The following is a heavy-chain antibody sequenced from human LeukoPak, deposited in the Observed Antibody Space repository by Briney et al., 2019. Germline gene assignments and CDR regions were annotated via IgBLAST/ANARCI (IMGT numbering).Heavy chain of an antibody. V-gene: IGHV3-21*01. J-gene: IGHJ4*02. CDR3: ARGSGWYSY. CDR1: GFTFNNYA. CDR2: ISSSSSYI. D-gene: IGHD6-19*01. Sequence: PGGSLRLSCAASGFTFNNYAMSWVRQAPGKGLEWVSSISSSSSYIYYADSVKGRFTISRDNAKNSLYLQMNSLRAEDTAVYYCARGSGWYSYWGQGTLVTVSS.